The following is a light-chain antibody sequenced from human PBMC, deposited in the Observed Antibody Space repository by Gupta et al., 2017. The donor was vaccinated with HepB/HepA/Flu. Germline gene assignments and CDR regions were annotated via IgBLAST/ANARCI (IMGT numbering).Light chain of an antibody. CDR2: EDN. CDR3: QSYDGDNVI. V-gene: IGLV6-57*02. CDR1: SGSIASNY. J-gene: IGLJ2*01. Sequence: NSMLTQPHSGSESPWKTVTISCTGSSGSIASNYVQWYQQRPGSAPTTVIYEDNLIPSGVPDRFSGSIDSSSNSASLTISGLKTEDGADYYCQSYDGDNVIFGGGTKLTVL.